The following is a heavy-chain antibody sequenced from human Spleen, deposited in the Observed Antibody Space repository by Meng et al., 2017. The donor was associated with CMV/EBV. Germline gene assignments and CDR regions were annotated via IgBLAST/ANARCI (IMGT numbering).Heavy chain of an antibody. CDR1: GFTFSDYY. CDR3: AKDFGAARPWSYYYYGMDV. CDR2: ISSSGSTI. Sequence: GESLKISCAASGFTFSDYYMSWIRQAPGKGLEWVSYISSSGSTIYYADSVKGRFTISRDNAKNSLYLQMNSLRAEDTAVYYCAKDFGAARPWSYYYYGMDVWGQGTTVTVSS. J-gene: IGHJ6*02. D-gene: IGHD6-6*01. V-gene: IGHV3-11*04.